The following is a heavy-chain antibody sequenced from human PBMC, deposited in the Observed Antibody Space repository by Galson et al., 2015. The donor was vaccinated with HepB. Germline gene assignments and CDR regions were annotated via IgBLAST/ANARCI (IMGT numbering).Heavy chain of an antibody. J-gene: IGHJ6*02. V-gene: IGHV3-21*06. CDR2: IRSTTNYI. CDR3: ARDSDSYGYYYYGMDV. Sequence: SLRLSCAASGFSFSLYTMNWVRQAPGKGLEWVSSIRSTTNYIDYADSVKGRFTISRDNAKNSLYLQMNSLRVEDTAVYYCARDSDSYGYYYYGMDVWGQGTTVTVSS. D-gene: IGHD5-18*01. CDR1: GFSFSLYT.